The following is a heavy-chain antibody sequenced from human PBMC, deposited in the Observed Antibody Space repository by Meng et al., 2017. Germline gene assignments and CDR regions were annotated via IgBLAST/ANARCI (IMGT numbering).Heavy chain of an antibody. J-gene: IGHJ4*02. CDR1: GYSVAYTMTA. Sequence: HLQQPGPVLVNPAQNHAPSVAISGYSVAYTMTAWNRIRLAPSTGREWLGRTYNRSKCDNEDSVSVNSRMTINPDETKNQSSLQQNAVTPEDTAVYYFGRLVQDRYFDYWGQGTLVTVSS. CDR2: TYNRSKCDN. CDR3: GRLVQDRYFDY. V-gene: IGHV6-1*02. D-gene: IGHD2-15*01.